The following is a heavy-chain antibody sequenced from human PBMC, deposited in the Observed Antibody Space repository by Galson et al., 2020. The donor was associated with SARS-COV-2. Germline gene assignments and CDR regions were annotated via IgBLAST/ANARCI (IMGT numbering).Heavy chain of an antibody. CDR2: IIPIFGTA. CDR1: GGTFSSYA. CDR3: ARDSGYDLDGPQQN. V-gene: IGHV1-69*13. D-gene: IGHD5-12*01. J-gene: IGHJ4*02. Sequence: SVKVSCQASGGTFSSYAISWVRQAPGQGLAWMGGIIPIFGTANYAQKFQGRVTITADESTSTAYMELSSLRSEDTAVYYCARDSGYDLDGPQQNWGQGTLVTVSS.